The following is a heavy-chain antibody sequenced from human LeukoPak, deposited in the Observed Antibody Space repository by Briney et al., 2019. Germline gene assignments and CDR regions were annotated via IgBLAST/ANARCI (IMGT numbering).Heavy chain of an antibody. V-gene: IGHV4-34*01. J-gene: IGHJ4*02. CDR3: ASPEMATIN. D-gene: IGHD5-24*01. Sequence: SETLSLTCAVYGGSFSGYYWSWIRQPPGKGLEWIGEINHSGSTNYNPSLKSRVTISVDTSKNQFSLKLSSVTAADTAVYYCASPEMATINWGQGTLVTVSS. CDR1: GGSFSGYY. CDR2: INHSGST.